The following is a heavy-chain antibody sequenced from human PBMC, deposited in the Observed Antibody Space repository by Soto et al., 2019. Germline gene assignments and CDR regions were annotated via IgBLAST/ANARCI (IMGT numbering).Heavy chain of an antibody. CDR1: GFTFSTYA. D-gene: IGHD3-3*01. CDR3: AKNGDFWSWGMDV. J-gene: IGHJ6*02. Sequence: PGGSLRLSCAASGFTFSTYAMTWVRQAPGKGLEWVSIISSSGDATYYLDSVKGRFTISRDNSRNTLNLQMNSLRAEGTAVYYCAKNGDFWSWGMDVWGLGTTVTVSS. V-gene: IGHV3-23*01. CDR2: ISSSGDAT.